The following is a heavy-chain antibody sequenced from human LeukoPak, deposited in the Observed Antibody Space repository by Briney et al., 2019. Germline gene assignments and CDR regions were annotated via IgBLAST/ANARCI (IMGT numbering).Heavy chain of an antibody. CDR1: GFTFSDYY. J-gene: IGHJ6*03. V-gene: IGHV3-11*04. CDR3: ARYSGFGANYYYYYMDV. D-gene: IGHD3-10*01. Sequence: PGRSLRLSCAASGFTFSDYYMSWIRQAPGKGLEWVSYISSSGSTIYYADSVKGRFTISRDNAKNSLYLQMNSLRAEDTAVYYCARYSGFGANYYYYYMDVWGKGTTVTVSS. CDR2: ISSSGSTI.